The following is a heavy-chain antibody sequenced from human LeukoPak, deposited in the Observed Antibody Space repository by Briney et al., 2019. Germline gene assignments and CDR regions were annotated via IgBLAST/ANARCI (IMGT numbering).Heavy chain of an antibody. CDR1: GFSFSSYA. D-gene: IGHD6-19*01. J-gene: IGHJ4*02. CDR3: AKRSGYTTGWFFDF. V-gene: IGHV3-23*01. CDR2: ISGSGDNT. Sequence: GGSLRLSCAASGFSFSSYAMSWVRQAPGKGLEWVSSISGSGDNTYYAESVKGRFTISRDNSKNTLFLQMNSLRAEDTAVFYCAKRSGYTTGWFFDFWGQGTLVTASS.